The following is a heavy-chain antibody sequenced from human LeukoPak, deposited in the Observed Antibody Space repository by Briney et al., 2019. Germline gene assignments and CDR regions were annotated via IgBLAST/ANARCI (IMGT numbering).Heavy chain of an antibody. D-gene: IGHD6-19*01. Sequence: GGSLRLSCAASGFTFSSYSMNWVRQAPGKGLEWVSSISSSSNHIYYADSVKGRFTISRDNAKNSLYLQMNSLRAEDTAVYYCARGEQWLPTGIDYRGQGTLVTVSS. CDR3: ARGEQWLPTGIDY. CDR2: ISSSSNHI. J-gene: IGHJ4*02. CDR1: GFTFSSYS. V-gene: IGHV3-21*01.